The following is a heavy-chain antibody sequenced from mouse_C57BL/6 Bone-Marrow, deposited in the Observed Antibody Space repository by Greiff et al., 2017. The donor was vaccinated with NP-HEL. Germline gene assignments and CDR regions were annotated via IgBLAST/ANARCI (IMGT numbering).Heavy chain of an antibody. CDR3: AIQAWFAY. CDR2: IYPRSGNT. CDR1: GYTFTSYG. J-gene: IGHJ3*01. V-gene: IGHV1-81*01. Sequence: QVQLQQSGAELARPGASVKLSCKASGYTFTSYGISWVKQRTGQGLEWIGEIYPRSGNTYYNEKFNGKATLTADKSSSTAYMELRSLTSEDSAVYFCAIQAWFAYWGQGTLVTVSA.